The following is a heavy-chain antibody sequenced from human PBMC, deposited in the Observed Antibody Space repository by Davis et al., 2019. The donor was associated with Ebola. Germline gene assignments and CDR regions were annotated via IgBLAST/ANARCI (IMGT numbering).Heavy chain of an antibody. CDR3: TRDLKQPRPSYYYGMDV. D-gene: IGHD6-6*01. CDR1: GFTVSSNY. J-gene: IGHJ6*02. V-gene: IGHV3-66*01. Sequence: GGSLRLSCAASGFTVSSNYMSWVRQAPGKGLEWVSVIYSGGSTYYADSVKGRFTVSRDSSKNTLFLQMNSLKTEDTAVYYCTRDLKQPRPSYYYGMDVWGQGTTVTVSS. CDR2: IYSGGST.